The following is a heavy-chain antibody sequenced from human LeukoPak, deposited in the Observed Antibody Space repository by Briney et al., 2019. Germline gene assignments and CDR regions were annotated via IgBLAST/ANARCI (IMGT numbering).Heavy chain of an antibody. D-gene: IGHD2-15*01. Sequence: PSETLSLTCTVSGGSISSSSHYWGWIRQPPGKGLEWIGSLSYSGSIYYNPSLKSRVTISVDTSKNQFSLKLRSVTAADTAVYYCARHRLEYCTGGSCYPGWGQGTLVTVSS. J-gene: IGHJ4*02. CDR1: GGSISSSSHY. CDR3: ARHRLEYCTGGSCYPG. CDR2: LSYSGSI. V-gene: IGHV4-39*01.